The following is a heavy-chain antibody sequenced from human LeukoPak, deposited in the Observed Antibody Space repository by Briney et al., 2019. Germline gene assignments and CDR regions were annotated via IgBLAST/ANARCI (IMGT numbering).Heavy chain of an antibody. CDR3: ARERIRSLTFGGGNVKAHYFDF. V-gene: IGHV3-7*01. Sequence: GGSLRLSCAASGFTFSSYWMSWVRQAQGTGLEWVANIKQDGSEKYYVDSVKGRFTISRDNAKNSLYLQMNSLRAEDTAVYYCARERIRSLTFGGGNVKAHYFDFGGQGTLVTVSS. CDR1: GFTFSSYW. CDR2: IKQDGSEK. D-gene: IGHD3-16*02. J-gene: IGHJ4*02.